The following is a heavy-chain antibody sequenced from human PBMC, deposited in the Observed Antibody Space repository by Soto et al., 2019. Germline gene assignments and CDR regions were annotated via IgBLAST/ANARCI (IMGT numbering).Heavy chain of an antibody. D-gene: IGHD6-19*01. CDR3: AREFIAVAGTHYYFDY. Sequence: SQTLSLTCASSGDSVSSNSAAWNWIRQSPSRVLEWLGRTYYRSKWYNDYAVSVKSRITINPDTSKNQFSLQLNSVTPEDTAVYYCAREFIAVAGTHYYFDYWGQGTLVTVSS. V-gene: IGHV6-1*01. CDR2: TYYRSKWYN. CDR1: GDSVSSNSAA. J-gene: IGHJ4*02.